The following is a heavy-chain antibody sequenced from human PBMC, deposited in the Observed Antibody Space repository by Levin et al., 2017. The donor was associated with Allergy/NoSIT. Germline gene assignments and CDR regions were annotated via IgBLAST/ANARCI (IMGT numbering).Heavy chain of an antibody. V-gene: IGHV1-8*01. J-gene: IGHJ5*02. CDR2: MNPNSGNT. D-gene: IGHD3-22*01. CDR1: GYTFTSYD. Sequence: GESLKISCKASGYTFTSYDINWVRQATGQGLEWMGWMNPNSGNTGYAQKFQGRVTMTRNTSISTAYMELSSLRSEDTAVYYCARGRYYDSSGYYYGWFDPWGQGTLVTVSS. CDR3: ARGRYYDSSGYYYGWFDP.